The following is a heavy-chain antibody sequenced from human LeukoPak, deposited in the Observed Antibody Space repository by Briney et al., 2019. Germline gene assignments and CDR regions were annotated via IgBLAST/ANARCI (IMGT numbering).Heavy chain of an antibody. Sequence: GGSLRLSCAASGITFSSYEMNWVRQAPGKGLEWVSYISSSGSTIYYADSVKGRFTISRDNAKNSLYLQMNSLRAEDTAVYYCARDRLFWSGILDYWGQGTLVTVSS. J-gene: IGHJ4*02. CDR2: ISSSGSTI. CDR3: ARDRLFWSGILDY. V-gene: IGHV3-48*03. D-gene: IGHD3-3*01. CDR1: GITFSSYE.